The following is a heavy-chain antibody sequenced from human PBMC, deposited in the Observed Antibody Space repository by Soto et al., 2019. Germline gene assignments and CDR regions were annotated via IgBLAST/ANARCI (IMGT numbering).Heavy chain of an antibody. J-gene: IGHJ4*02. Sequence: PGGSLRLSCAASGFTFTNYDMNWVRQAPGKGLEWVPSISGGGGRTYYADSVKGRCAISRDISENTLFLQLNGLRSEDTAVYYCAKGALASGGYDLDYWGPGTLVTVSS. CDR2: ISGGGGRT. V-gene: IGHV3-23*01. D-gene: IGHD5-12*01. CDR1: GFTFTNYD. CDR3: AKGALASGGYDLDY.